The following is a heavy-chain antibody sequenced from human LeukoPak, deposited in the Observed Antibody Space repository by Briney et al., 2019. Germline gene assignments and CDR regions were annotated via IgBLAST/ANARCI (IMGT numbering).Heavy chain of an antibody. D-gene: IGHD3-3*01. J-gene: IGHJ4*02. V-gene: IGHV4-34*01. CDR1: GVSFSGYY. Sequence: SETLSLTCAVYGVSFSGYYWSWIRQPPGKGLEWIGEINHSGSTNYNPSLKSRVTISVDTSKNQFSLKLSSVTAADTAVYYCARDPSYNFWSGYYDYWGQGTLVTVSS. CDR2: INHSGST. CDR3: ARDPSYNFWSGYYDY.